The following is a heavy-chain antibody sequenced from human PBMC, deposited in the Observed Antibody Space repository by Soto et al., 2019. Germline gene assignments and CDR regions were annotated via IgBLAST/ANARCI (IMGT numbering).Heavy chain of an antibody. D-gene: IGHD3-10*01. CDR3: TGDGISMVRGTDNWFDP. Sequence: GGSLRLSCAASGFTFNNYAMSWVRQAPGKGLEWVSAISGNGISTYYADSVRGRFTISRDNSENTLFLQTNKLRADDTAVYYCTGDGISMVRGTDNWFDPWGQGTLVTVS. V-gene: IGHV3-23*01. J-gene: IGHJ5*02. CDR1: GFTFNNYA. CDR2: ISGNGIST.